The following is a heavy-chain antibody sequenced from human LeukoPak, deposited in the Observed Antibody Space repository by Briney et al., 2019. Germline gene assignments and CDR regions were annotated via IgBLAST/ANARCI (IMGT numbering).Heavy chain of an antibody. J-gene: IGHJ4*02. Sequence: PGGSLRLSCAASGFTFSSYWMSWVRQAPGKGLEWVANIKQGGSEKYYVDSVKGRFTISRDNAKNSLYLQMNSLRAEDTAVYYCARGRDGYYPAFDYWGQGTLVTVSS. CDR3: ARGRDGYYPAFDY. V-gene: IGHV3-7*01. CDR1: GFTFSSYW. CDR2: IKQGGSEK. D-gene: IGHD5-24*01.